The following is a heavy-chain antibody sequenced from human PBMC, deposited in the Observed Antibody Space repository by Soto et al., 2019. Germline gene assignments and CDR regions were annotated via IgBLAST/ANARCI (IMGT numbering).Heavy chain of an antibody. J-gene: IGHJ6*02. CDR3: ARDQLRSYYYYGMDV. CDR2: INPNSGGT. D-gene: IGHD1-1*01. V-gene: IGHV1-2*02. Sequence: ASVKVSCKASGYTFTGYYMHWVRQAPGQGLEWMGWINPNSGGTNYAQKFQGRVTMTRDTSISTAYMELSRLRSDDTAVYYCARDQLRSYYYYGMDVWGQGTTVTVSS. CDR1: GYTFTGYY.